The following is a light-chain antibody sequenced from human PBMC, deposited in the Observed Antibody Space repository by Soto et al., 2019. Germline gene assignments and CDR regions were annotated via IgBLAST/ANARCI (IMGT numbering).Light chain of an antibody. J-gene: IGKJ1*01. V-gene: IGKV1-39*01. CDR1: QTSATF. CDR2: EAS. CDR3: QQTYNNPQT. Sequence: DIQMTQTPSSLSASVGDRVTITCRASQTSATFINWYQQKSGSAPRLLIYEASGLQSGVPSRFSGSGSGTHFVLTISNFQPEDSATYFCQQTYNNPQTFGQGTKVAIK.